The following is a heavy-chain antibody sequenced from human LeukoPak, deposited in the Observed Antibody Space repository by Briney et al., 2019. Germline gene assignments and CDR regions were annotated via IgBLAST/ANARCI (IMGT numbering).Heavy chain of an antibody. D-gene: IGHD6-19*01. CDR2: MYRTGST. J-gene: IGHJ5*02. CDR1: GDSISSNY. V-gene: IGHV4-59*01. CDR3: AREGTYGWYNWFDP. Sequence: PSETLSLTCTVSGDSISSNYWSWIRQPPGKGLEWIGYMYRTGSTNYNPSLKSRVTITPDTSKNQFSLRLTSVAAADTAVYYCAREGTYGWYNWFDPWGQGTLVTVSS.